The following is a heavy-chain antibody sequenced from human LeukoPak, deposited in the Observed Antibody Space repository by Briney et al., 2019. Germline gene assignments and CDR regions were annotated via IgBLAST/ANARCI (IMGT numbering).Heavy chain of an antibody. CDR1: GFTFSSYG. CDR2: IWYDGSNK. D-gene: IGHD5-12*01. Sequence: GGSLRLSCAASGFTFSSYGMHWVRQAPGKGLEWVAVIWYDGSNKYYADSVRGRFTISRDNSKNTLDLQMNSLRAEDTAVYYCARDRATAFDYWGQGTLVTVSS. V-gene: IGHV3-33*01. J-gene: IGHJ4*02. CDR3: ARDRATAFDY.